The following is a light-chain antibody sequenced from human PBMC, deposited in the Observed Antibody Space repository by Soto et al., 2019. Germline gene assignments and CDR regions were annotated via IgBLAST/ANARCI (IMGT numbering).Light chain of an antibody. J-gene: IGLJ2*01. CDR1: SSNIESNY. CDR2: DDN. V-gene: IGLV1-51*01. Sequence: QSVLTQPPSVSAAPGQKVTISCSGSSSNIESNYVSWYHQLPGTAPKLLIYDDNKRPSGIPDRFSGSKSGTSATLGITGLQTGDEADYYCGTWDSSLSGVVFGAGTKLTVL. CDR3: GTWDSSLSGVV.